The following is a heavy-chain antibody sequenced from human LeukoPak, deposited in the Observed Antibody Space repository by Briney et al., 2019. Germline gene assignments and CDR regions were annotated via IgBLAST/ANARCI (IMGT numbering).Heavy chain of an antibody. J-gene: IGHJ4*02. CDR2: ITSGSSYI. V-gene: IGHV3-21*01. CDR3: ATGLEDSNIDY. Sequence: GGSRRPSCPPSAFTSSSISMNWVRQPQGKGLGWVSCITSGSSYIFYADSVKGRFTISRDNAKNSLFLQMNSLRAEDTAIYYCATGLEDSNIDYWGQGTLVTVSS. CDR1: AFTSSSIS.